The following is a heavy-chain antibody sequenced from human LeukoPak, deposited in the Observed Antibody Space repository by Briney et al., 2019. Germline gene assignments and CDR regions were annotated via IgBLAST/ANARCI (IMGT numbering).Heavy chain of an antibody. J-gene: IGHJ4*02. V-gene: IGHV3-30*18. CDR1: GFTFSGYG. Sequence: PGGSLRLSCAASGFTFSGYGMHWVRQAPGKGLEWVAVISYDGSNKYYADSVKGRFTISRDNSKNTLYLQMNSLRAEDTAVYYCAKDLTESYSGYVYWGQGTLVTVSS. CDR2: ISYDGSNK. D-gene: IGHD5-12*01. CDR3: AKDLTESYSGYVY.